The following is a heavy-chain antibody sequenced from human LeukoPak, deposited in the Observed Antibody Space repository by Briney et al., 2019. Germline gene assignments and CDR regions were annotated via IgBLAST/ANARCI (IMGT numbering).Heavy chain of an antibody. D-gene: IGHD3-16*01. Sequence: GGSLRLSCAASGFSFTSYDIDWVRQAAGKGLEWVSAITGSGGTTYYADSVKGRFTISRDNSKNTLYLQMNSLRVEDTAVYYWAKDQLNFWAACTNDYWGQGTLVTVSS. CDR2: ITGSGGTT. CDR3: AKDQLNFWAACTNDY. CDR1: GFSFTSYD. J-gene: IGHJ4*02. V-gene: IGHV3-23*01.